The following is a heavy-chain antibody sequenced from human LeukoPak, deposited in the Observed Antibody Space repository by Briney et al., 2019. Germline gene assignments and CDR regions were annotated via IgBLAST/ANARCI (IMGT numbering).Heavy chain of an antibody. CDR2: ITGDGSTT. D-gene: IGHD3-10*01. V-gene: IGHV3-74*01. Sequence: GGSLRLSCAASGFTCSSYRMHWVRQAPGKGLVWVSRITGDGSTTDYADSVKGRFTISRDNAKNTLYLQMNSLRAEDTAVYYCARSSHYFDHWGQGTPVTVSS. CDR3: ARSSHYFDH. CDR1: GFTCSSYR. J-gene: IGHJ4*02.